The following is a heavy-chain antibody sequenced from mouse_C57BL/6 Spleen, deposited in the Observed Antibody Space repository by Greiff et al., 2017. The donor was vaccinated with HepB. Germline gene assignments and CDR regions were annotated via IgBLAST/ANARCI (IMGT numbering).Heavy chain of an antibody. J-gene: IGHJ2*01. Sequence: VQGVESEGGLVQPGSSMKLSCTASGFTFSDYYMAWVRQVPEKGLDWVANIHYDGSSTYYLDSLKRRFIISRDNAKNLLYLQMSSLKSEDTATYDCAREGIYYDYANYFDNWGQSTTLTVSS. D-gene: IGHD2-4*01. CDR3: AREGIYYDYANYFDN. CDR2: IHYDGSST. CDR1: GFTFSDYY. V-gene: IGHV5-16*01.